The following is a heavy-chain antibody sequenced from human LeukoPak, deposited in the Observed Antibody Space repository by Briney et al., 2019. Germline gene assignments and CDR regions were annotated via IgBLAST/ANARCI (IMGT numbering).Heavy chain of an antibody. Sequence: PGRSLRLSCAASGFTFSSYGMHWVRQAPGEGLEWVAVISYDGSNKYYADSVKGRFTISRDNSKNTLYLQMNSLRAEDTAVYYCAKDRRYSSSWYVDYWGQGTLVTVSS. CDR3: AKDRRYSSSWYVDY. D-gene: IGHD6-13*01. CDR2: ISYDGSNK. V-gene: IGHV3-30*18. J-gene: IGHJ4*02. CDR1: GFTFSSYG.